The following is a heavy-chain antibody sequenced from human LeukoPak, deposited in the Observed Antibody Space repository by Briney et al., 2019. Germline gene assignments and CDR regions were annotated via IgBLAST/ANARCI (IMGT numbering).Heavy chain of an antibody. CDR2: IYYSGST. D-gene: IGHD3-22*01. V-gene: IGHV4-39*01. CDR3: ARRLNTRYYYDSSGYLGIDY. Sequence: SETLSLTCTVSGGSISSSSYYWGWIRQPPGKGLEWIGSIYYSGSTYYNPSLKSRVTISVDTSKNQFSLKLSSVTAADTAVYYCARRLNTRYYYDSSGYLGIDYWRQGTLVTVSS. CDR1: GGSISSSSYY. J-gene: IGHJ4*02.